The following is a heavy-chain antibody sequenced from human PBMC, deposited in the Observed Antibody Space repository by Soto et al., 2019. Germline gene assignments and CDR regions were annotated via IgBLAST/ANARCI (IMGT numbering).Heavy chain of an antibody. V-gene: IGHV1-24*01. J-gene: IGHJ4*02. Sequence: AXRRVWCKCSAYTPTALSKNWVRQAPGKGLEWMGGFDPEDGETIYAQKFQGRVTMTEDTSTDTAYMELSSLRSEDTAVYYCATDGLRLTGTTGYWGQGTLVTVSS. D-gene: IGHD1-20*01. CDR2: FDPEDGET. CDR1: AYTPTALS. CDR3: ATDGLRLTGTTGY.